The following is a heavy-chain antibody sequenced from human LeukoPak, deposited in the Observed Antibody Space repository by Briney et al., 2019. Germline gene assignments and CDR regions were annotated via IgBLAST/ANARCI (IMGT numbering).Heavy chain of an antibody. CDR3: ARGGWLPNWFDP. CDR1: GYTFTGYY. J-gene: IGHJ5*02. Sequence: GASVKVSCKASGYTFTGYYMHWVRQAPGQGLEWMGWINPNSGGTNYAQKCQGRVTMARYTSISTAYMELSRLRSDDTAVYYCARGGWLPNWFDPWGQGTLVTVSS. V-gene: IGHV1-2*02. D-gene: IGHD3-22*01. CDR2: INPNSGGT.